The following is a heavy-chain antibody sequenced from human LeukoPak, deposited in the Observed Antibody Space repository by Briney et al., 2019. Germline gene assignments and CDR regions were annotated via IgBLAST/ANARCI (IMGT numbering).Heavy chain of an antibody. CDR1: GDSFDNSYC. CDR3: ARGSDDYKLGNH. V-gene: IGHV4-39*01. CDR2: IYSSVYT. J-gene: IGHJ5*02. D-gene: IGHD5-24*01. Sequence: PSETLSLSCSVSGDSFDNSYCWTWVRQPPGKRPEWTGTIYSSVYTYYNPSLRSRATISGDTSRNLFSLKLISVTAADTAVYYCARGSDDYKLGNHWGHGTLVTVSS.